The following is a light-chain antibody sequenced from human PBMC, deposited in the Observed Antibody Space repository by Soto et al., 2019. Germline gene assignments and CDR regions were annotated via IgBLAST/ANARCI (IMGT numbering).Light chain of an antibody. V-gene: IGKV1-39*01. J-gene: IGKJ1*01. CDR2: AAS. Sequence: TXXXSSLPASVGDRVTIACRASQSIIIYLNWYQHKPGNAPKLLISAASSLQSGVPSRFSGSGSGTDFTLTISSLQPEDFATYYCQQSYSTPTFGQGTKVEI. CDR3: QQSYSTPT. CDR1: QSIIIY.